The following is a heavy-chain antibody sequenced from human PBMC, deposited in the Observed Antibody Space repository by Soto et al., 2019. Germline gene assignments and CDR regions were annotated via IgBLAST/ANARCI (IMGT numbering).Heavy chain of an antibody. CDR3: ATFQYYYYGMDV. CDR2: IYHSGST. J-gene: IGHJ6*02. CDR1: GGSMIAYY. Sequence: PSETLSLTCTVSGGSMIAYYWNRMRQPPGKGLEWIGEIYHSGSTNYNPSLKSRVTISVDKSKNQFSLKLSSVTAADTAVYYCATFQYYYYGMDVWGPGTTVPVSS. V-gene: IGHV4-59*12.